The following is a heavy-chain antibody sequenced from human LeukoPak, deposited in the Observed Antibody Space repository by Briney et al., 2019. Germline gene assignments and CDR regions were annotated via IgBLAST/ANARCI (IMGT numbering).Heavy chain of an antibody. CDR2: ISSSGDTI. J-gene: IGHJ3*02. CDR1: GFTFSDYY. Sequence: GGSLRLSCAASGFTFSDYYTSWIRHAPGKGLEWISYISSSGDTIFYADSVKGRFTISRDNAKNSLYLQMNSLRADDTAVYYCAREDGTSMDNAFDIWGQGTMVTVSS. V-gene: IGHV3-11*04. CDR3: AREDGTSMDNAFDI. D-gene: IGHD5-18*01.